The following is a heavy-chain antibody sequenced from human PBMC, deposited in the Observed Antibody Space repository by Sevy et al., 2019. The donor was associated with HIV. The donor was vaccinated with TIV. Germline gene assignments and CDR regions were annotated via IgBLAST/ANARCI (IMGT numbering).Heavy chain of an antibody. D-gene: IGHD4-17*01. Sequence: SETLSLTSAVYGGSFSGYYWSWIRQPPGKGLEWIGEINHSGSTNYNPSLKSRVTISVDTSKNQFSLKLSSVTAADTAVYYCARTRDYGDYPLFYYYYGMDVWGQGTTVTVSS. CDR3: ARTRDYGDYPLFYYYYGMDV. CDR1: GGSFSGYY. J-gene: IGHJ6*02. V-gene: IGHV4-34*01. CDR2: INHSGST.